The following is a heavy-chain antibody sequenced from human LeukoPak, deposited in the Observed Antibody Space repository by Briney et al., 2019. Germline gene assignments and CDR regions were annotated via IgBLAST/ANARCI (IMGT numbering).Heavy chain of an antibody. D-gene: IGHD1-26*01. J-gene: IGHJ4*02. V-gene: IGHV3-7*01. CDR1: GFTFSSYW. CDR2: IKQDGSEK. Sequence: PGGSLRLSCAASGFTFSSYWMSWVRQAPGKGLEWVANIKQDGSEKYYVDSVKGRFTISRDNAKNSLYLQMNSLRAEDTAVYYCARAPFHLVGATERDANFDYWGQGTLVTVSS. CDR3: ARAPFHLVGATERDANFDY.